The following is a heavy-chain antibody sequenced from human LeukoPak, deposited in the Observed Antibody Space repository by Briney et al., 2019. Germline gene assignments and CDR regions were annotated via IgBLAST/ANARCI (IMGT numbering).Heavy chain of an antibody. Sequence: ASVKVSCKASGYTFNSSYMHWVRQAPGQGLEWMGIINPSDDSTRYAQKFQGRVTMTKDTSTNTVYMHLSSLSSDDTAVYYCARDQPRRGPGNHDYWGQGTLVTVSS. D-gene: IGHD1-26*01. CDR3: ARDQPRRGPGNHDY. CDR2: INPSDDST. V-gene: IGHV1-46*02. J-gene: IGHJ4*02. CDR1: GYTFNSSY.